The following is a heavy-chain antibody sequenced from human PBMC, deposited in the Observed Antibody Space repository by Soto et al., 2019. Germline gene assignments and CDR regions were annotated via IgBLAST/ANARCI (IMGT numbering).Heavy chain of an antibody. D-gene: IGHD3-16*02. V-gene: IGHV4-59*08. Sequence: QVQLQESGPGLVKPSETLSLTCTVSGDSIRSYYWSWIRQPPGKGLEWIGHMYHSGSTNYNPSLKSRVTILVDTSKNQFSLNVNSVTAADTAVYYCARHGGGIASWFDNWGQGTLVTVSS. CDR2: MYHSGST. CDR1: GDSIRSYY. CDR3: ARHGGGIASWFDN. J-gene: IGHJ4*02.